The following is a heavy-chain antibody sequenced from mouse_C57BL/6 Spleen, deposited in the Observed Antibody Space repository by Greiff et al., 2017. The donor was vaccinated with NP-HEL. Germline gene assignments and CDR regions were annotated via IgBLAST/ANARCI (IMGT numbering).Heavy chain of an antibody. J-gene: IGHJ2*01. V-gene: IGHV1-22*01. CDR3: AREGAYGPGFDY. CDR1: GYTFTDYN. Sequence: EVQLQQSGPELVKPGASVKMSCKASGYTFTDYNMHWVKQSHGKSLEWIGYINPNNGGTSYTQKFKGKATLTVNKSSSTAYMELRSLTSEDSAVYYCAREGAYGPGFDYWGQGTTLTVSS. D-gene: IGHD1-1*01. CDR2: INPNNGGT.